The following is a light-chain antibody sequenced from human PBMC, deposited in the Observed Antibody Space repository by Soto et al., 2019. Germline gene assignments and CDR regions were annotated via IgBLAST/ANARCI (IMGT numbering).Light chain of an antibody. CDR3: SSYTSSSTNL. CDR1: SSDIGNYTY. CDR2: EVS. J-gene: IGLJ1*01. V-gene: IGLV2-14*01. Sequence: QSALTQPASVSGSPGQSINISCIGTSSDIGNYTYVSWYQQFPGKAPELMMYEVSNRPSGVSTRFSGSKSGNTASLTISGLQAEDEADYYCSSYTSSSTNLFGTGTKLTVL.